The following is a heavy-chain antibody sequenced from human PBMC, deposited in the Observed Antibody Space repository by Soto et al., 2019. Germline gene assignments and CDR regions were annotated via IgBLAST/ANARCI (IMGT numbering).Heavy chain of an antibody. J-gene: IGHJ3*02. CDR2: IYHSGST. CDR3: ARVGDSSGSPSGAFDI. D-gene: IGHD6-19*01. CDR1: SGSISSSNW. Sequence: QVQLQESGPGLVKPSGTLSLTCAVSSGSISSSNWWSWVRQPPGKGLEWIGEIYHSGSTNYNPSLTSEVTISVDTSQNQFSLKLSSVSAADTAVYYCARVGDSSGSPSGAFDIWGQGTMVTVSS. V-gene: IGHV4-4*02.